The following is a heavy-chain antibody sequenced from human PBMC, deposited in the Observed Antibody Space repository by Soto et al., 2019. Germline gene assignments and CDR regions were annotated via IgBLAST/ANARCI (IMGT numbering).Heavy chain of an antibody. Sequence: GGSLRLSCAASGFTVSSNYMSWVRQAPGKGLEWVSLISWDGGSTYYADSVKGRFTISRDNSKNSLYLQMNSLRTEDTALYYCAKDPYAENYYYGMDVWGQGTTVTVSS. CDR3: AKDPYAENYYYGMDV. CDR2: ISWDGGST. J-gene: IGHJ6*02. V-gene: IGHV3-43*01. D-gene: IGHD3-16*01. CDR1: GFTVSSNY.